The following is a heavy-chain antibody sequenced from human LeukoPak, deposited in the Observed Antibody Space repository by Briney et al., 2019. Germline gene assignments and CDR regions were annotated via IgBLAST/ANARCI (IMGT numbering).Heavy chain of an antibody. CDR1: GFSFSSYG. CDR2: IRYDGSNK. J-gene: IGHJ4*02. V-gene: IGHV3-30*02. CDR3: ARVGGH. Sequence: PGGSLRLSCAASGFSFSSYGMHWVRQAPGKGLEWVAFIRYDGSNKYYADSVRGRFIISRDNSKNTLYLQMNSLRVEDTAVYYCARVGGHWGQGTLVTVSS. D-gene: IGHD3-10*01.